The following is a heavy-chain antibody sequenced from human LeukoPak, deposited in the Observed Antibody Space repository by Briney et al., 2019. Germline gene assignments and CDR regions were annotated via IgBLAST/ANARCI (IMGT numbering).Heavy chain of an antibody. V-gene: IGHV3-33*01. D-gene: IGHD2/OR15-2a*01. Sequence: GGSLRLSCAASGFSFSTYGMHWVRQAPGKGLEWVALIWNAGTNTYYADSVKGRFTISRDNSKNTLYLQMNSLRAEDTAVYYCTGGSDKVLSGEYYYYMDVWGTGTTVTVSS. CDR2: IWNAGTNT. CDR3: TGGSDKVLSGEYYYYMDV. CDR1: GFSFSTYG. J-gene: IGHJ6*03.